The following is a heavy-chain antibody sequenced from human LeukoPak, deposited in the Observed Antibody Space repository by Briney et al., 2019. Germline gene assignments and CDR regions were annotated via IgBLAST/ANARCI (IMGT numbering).Heavy chain of an antibody. CDR2: INHSGST. CDR1: GGSSSGYY. D-gene: IGHD3-3*01. CDR3: ARVVRFLEWSNDY. Sequence: EASETLSLTCAVYGGSSSGYYWSWIRQPPGKGLEWIGEINHSGSTNYNPSLKSRVTISVDTSKNQFSLKLSSVTAADTAVYYCARVVRFLEWSNDYWGQGTLVTVSS. V-gene: IGHV4-34*01. J-gene: IGHJ4*02.